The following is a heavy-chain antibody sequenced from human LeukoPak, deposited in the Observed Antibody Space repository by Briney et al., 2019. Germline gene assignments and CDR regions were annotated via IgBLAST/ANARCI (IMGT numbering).Heavy chain of an antibody. CDR2: SRNKADSYTA. Sequence: PGGSLRLSCAASGFTFIDSFMSWVRQAPGKGLEWVGRSRNKADSYTAEYAASVKGRFTISRDESKNSLYLQISSLETEDAAVYYCATSSWYRLAYWGQGSLVTASS. CDR1: GFTFIDSF. D-gene: IGHD6-13*01. J-gene: IGHJ4*02. V-gene: IGHV3-72*01. CDR3: ATSSWYRLAY.